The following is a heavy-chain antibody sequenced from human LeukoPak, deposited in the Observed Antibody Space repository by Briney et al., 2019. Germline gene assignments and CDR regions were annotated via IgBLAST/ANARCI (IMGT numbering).Heavy chain of an antibody. CDR3: YSTGFYVARQDAFAF. D-gene: IGHD2-8*02. V-gene: IGHV4-39*01. CDR2: ISGSSGQT. CDR1: GDSIRNNNYH. Sequence: SETLSLTCSVSGDSIRNNNYHWGWIRQPPGKALEWVGSISGSSGQTFSNPSVRGRFTTSVDSSNNRFSLKLASVTAADTGVYYCYSTGFYVARQDAFAFWGQGTMITVSS. J-gene: IGHJ3*01.